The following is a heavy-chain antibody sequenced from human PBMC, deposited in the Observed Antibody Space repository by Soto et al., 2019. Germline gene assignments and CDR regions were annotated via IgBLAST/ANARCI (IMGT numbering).Heavy chain of an antibody. Sequence: QVQLQESGPGLVKPSQTLSLTCTVSGGSISSGDYYWSWIRQPPGKGLEWIGYIYSSGSPYYNPSLRRRVTISVHTSKNQSSLKLSSVTAAVTAVYYWARVYGDSNWFDPWGQGTLVPVSS. J-gene: IGHJ5*02. CDR1: GGSISSGDYY. D-gene: IGHD4-17*01. CDR3: ARVYGDSNWFDP. V-gene: IGHV4-30-4*01. CDR2: IYSSGSP.